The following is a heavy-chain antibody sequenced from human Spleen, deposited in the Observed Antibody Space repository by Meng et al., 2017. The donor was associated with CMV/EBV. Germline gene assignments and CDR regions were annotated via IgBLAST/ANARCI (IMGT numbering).Heavy chain of an antibody. V-gene: IGHV1-2*02. CDR3: AKGYMTGTDY. CDR1: GYTFAGHY. CDR2: INPINSDT. D-gene: IGHD3-9*01. J-gene: IGHJ4*02. Sequence: VSCKTSGYTFAGHYLYWVRQAPGQGLKWMGWINPINSDTNYAQHFQGRVSVTTDTSISTAYMELRRLRPDDTAVYYCAKGYMTGTDYWGQGTLVTVSS.